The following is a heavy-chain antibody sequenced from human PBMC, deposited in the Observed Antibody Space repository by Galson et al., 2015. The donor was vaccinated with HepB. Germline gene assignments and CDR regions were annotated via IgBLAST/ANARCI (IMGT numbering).Heavy chain of an antibody. Sequence: SLRLSCAASGFTFSSYAMSWVRQAPGKGLEWVSAISGSGGSTYYADSVKGRFTISRDNPKNTLYLQMNSLRAEDTAVYYCAKVSENSSTALFDYWGQGALVTVSS. CDR3: AKVSENSSTALFDY. CDR1: GFTFSSYA. J-gene: IGHJ4*02. D-gene: IGHD6-6*01. V-gene: IGHV3-23*01. CDR2: ISGSGGST.